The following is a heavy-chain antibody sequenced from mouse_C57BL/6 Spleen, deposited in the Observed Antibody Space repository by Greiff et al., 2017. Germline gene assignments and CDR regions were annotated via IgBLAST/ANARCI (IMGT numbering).Heavy chain of an antibody. Sequence: VQLQQPGAELVKPGASVKLSCKASGYTFTSYWMHWVKQRPGQGLEWIGMIHPNSGSTNYNEKFKSKATLTVDKSSSTAYMQLSSLTSEDSAVYYCARSVYSNWYFDVWGTGTTVTVSS. J-gene: IGHJ1*03. CDR1: GYTFTSYW. D-gene: IGHD2-5*01. CDR3: ARSVYSNWYFDV. V-gene: IGHV1-64*01. CDR2: IHPNSGST.